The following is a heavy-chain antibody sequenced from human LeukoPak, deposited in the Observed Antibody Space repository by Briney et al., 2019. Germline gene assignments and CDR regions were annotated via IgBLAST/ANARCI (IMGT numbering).Heavy chain of an antibody. D-gene: IGHD1-26*01. CDR1: GYTFTSYA. J-gene: IGHJ6*04. V-gene: IGHV7-4-1*02. CDR2: INTNTGNP. CDR3: ARDGLEGATISMDV. Sequence: ASVKVSCKASGYTFTSYAMNWVRQAPGQGLEWMGWINTNTGNPTYAQGFTGRFVFSLDTSVSTAYLQISSLKAEDTAVYYCARDGLEGATISMDVWGKGTTVTVSS.